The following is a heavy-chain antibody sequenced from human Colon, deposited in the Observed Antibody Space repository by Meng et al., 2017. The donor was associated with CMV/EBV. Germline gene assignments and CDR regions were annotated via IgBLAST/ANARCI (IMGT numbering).Heavy chain of an antibody. V-gene: IGHV5-51*01. Sequence: GGSLKISCKGSGYSFSSYWIGWVRQMPGKGLEWMGIIYPGDSDTRYSPSIQGQLTMSVDKSISTAYLQWSSLKASDTAMYFCARLIATTGNYFDYWGQGALVTVSS. J-gene: IGHJ4*02. CDR3: ARLIATTGNYFDY. CDR2: IYPGDSDT. D-gene: IGHD6-13*01. CDR1: GYSFSSYW.